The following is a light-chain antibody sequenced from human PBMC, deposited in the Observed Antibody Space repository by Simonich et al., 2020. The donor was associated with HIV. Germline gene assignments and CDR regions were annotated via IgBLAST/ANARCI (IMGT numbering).Light chain of an antibody. V-gene: IGLV2-11*01. Sequence: QSALTQPRSVSGSPGQSVTISCTGTSSDVGGYNYVSWYQQPPGKAPKLMIYDVSKRPSGVPDRVSGSKSGNTASLTISGLQAEDEADYYCCSYAGSYTSYLVFGGGTKLTVL. CDR2: DVS. CDR3: CSYAGSYTSYLV. J-gene: IGLJ2*01. CDR1: SSDVGGYNY.